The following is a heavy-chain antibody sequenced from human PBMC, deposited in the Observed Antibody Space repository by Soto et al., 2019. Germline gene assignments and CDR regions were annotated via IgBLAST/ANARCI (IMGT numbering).Heavy chain of an antibody. V-gene: IGHV1-69*04. CDR1: GGTFSSYT. Sequence: ASVKVSCKASGGTFSSYTISWVRQAPGQGLEWMGRIIPILGIANYAQKFQGRVTITADKSTSTAYMELSSLRSEDTAVYYCARDTKVYGPMTTVTTGGALWGQGTLVTVSS. CDR2: IIPILGIA. D-gene: IGHD4-17*01. CDR3: ARDTKVYGPMTTVTTGGAL. J-gene: IGHJ1*01.